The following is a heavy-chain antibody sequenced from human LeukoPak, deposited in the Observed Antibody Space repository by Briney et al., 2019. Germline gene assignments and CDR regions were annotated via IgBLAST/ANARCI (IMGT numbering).Heavy chain of an antibody. D-gene: IGHD3-22*01. J-gene: IGHJ4*02. CDR3: SKDDSSGYSPPSSDY. V-gene: IGHV3-23*01. Sequence: GSLRLSCAASGFTFSSYAMSWVRQAPGKGLEWVSILSDSGGSTYYADSVKGRFTISRDNSKNTLFLQMNSLRAEDTAVYYCSKDDSSGYSPPSSDYWGQGTLVTVSS. CDR1: GFTFSSYA. CDR2: LSDSGGST.